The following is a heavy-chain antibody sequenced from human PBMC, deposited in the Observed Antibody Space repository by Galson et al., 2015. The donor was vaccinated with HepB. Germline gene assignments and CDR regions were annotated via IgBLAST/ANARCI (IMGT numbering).Heavy chain of an antibody. V-gene: IGHV1-3*01. D-gene: IGHD1-26*01. CDR1: GYTFTSYG. J-gene: IGHJ4*02. CDR2: INAGNGNT. Sequence: QSGAEVKKPGASVKVSCKASGYTFTSYGISWVRQAPGRRLEWMGWINAGNGNTKYSQKFQGRVTITRDTSASTAYMELSSLRSEDTAVYYCARDGRVISPFDYWGQGTLVTVSS. CDR3: ARDGRVISPFDY.